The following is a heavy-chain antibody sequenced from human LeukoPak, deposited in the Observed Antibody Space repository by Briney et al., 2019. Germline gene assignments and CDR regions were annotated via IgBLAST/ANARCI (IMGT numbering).Heavy chain of an antibody. CDR2: IYYSGST. J-gene: IGHJ5*02. V-gene: IGHV4-39*07. D-gene: IGHD1-26*01. CDR1: GGSISSSSYY. Sequence: SETLSLTCTVSGGSISSSSYYWGWIRQPPGKGLEWIGSIYYSGSTYYNPSLKSRVTISVDTSKNQFSLKLSSVTAADTAVYYCARGGIDSFDPWGQGTLVTVSS. CDR3: ARGGIDSFDP.